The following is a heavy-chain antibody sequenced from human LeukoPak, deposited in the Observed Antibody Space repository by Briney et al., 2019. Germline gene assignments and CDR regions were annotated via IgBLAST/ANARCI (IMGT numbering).Heavy chain of an antibody. D-gene: IGHD3-22*01. J-gene: IGHJ3*02. V-gene: IGHV1-8*01. CDR2: MNPNSGNT. CDR1: GYTFTSYD. CDR3: ARAGDSSGYPDAFDI. Sequence: ASVKVSCKASGYTFTSYDINWVRQATGQGLEWMGWMNPNSGNTGYAQKFQGKVTMTRNTSISTAYMELSSLRSEDTAVYYCARAGDSSGYPDAFDIWGQGTMVTVSS.